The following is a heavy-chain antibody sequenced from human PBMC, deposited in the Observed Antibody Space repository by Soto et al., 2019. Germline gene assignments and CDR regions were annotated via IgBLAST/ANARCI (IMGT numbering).Heavy chain of an antibody. Sequence: EVQLLESGGGLVQPGGSLRLSCAASGFTFSSYAMSWVRQAPGKGLDWVSAISGSGGSTYYADSVKGRFTISRDNSENTLYLQMNSRRAEDTAVYYCAKDKTTVTHYYGMDVWGQGTTVTVSS. J-gene: IGHJ6*02. V-gene: IGHV3-23*01. CDR3: AKDKTTVTHYYGMDV. CDR2: ISGSGGST. D-gene: IGHD4-17*01. CDR1: GFTFSSYA.